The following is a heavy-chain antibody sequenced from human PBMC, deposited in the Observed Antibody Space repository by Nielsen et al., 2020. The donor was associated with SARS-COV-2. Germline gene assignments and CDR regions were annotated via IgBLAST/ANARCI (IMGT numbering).Heavy chain of an antibody. D-gene: IGHD2-21*02. Sequence: GESLKISCAASGFTFSSYGMHWVRQAPGKGLEWVAVVWYDGSNKYYADSVKGRFTISRDNAKNSLYLQMNSLRAEDTAVYYCARDDVVVTAMGDYWGQGTLVTVSS. CDR1: GFTFSSYG. V-gene: IGHV3-33*08. J-gene: IGHJ4*02. CDR3: ARDDVVVTAMGDY. CDR2: VWYDGSNK.